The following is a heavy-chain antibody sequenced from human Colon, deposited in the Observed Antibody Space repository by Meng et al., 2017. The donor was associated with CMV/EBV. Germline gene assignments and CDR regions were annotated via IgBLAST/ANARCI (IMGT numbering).Heavy chain of an antibody. J-gene: IGHJ4*02. V-gene: IGHV1-46*01. CDR3: AGGVATMSPFDY. CDR1: AYIFTNYD. Sequence: SCKASAYIFTNYDAHWSRQAPGQGLEWVGIINPSGGTTIYAQKFQDSVSMTRDTSTNTVYMELSSLRSDDTAVYYCAGGVATMSPFDYWGQGTLVTVSS. CDR2: INPSGGTT. D-gene: IGHD5-12*01.